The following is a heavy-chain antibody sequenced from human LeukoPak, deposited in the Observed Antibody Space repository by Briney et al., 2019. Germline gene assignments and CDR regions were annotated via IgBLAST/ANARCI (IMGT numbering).Heavy chain of an antibody. CDR3: ARTYYYDSSGYYQ. J-gene: IGHJ4*02. Sequence: SETLSLTCTVSGGSISSSSYYWGWIRQPPGKGLEWIGSIYYSGSTYYNPSLKSRVTISVDTSKNQFSLKLSSVTAADTAVYYCARTYYYDSSGYYQWGQGTLVTVSS. V-gene: IGHV4-39*07. D-gene: IGHD3-22*01. CDR1: GGSISSSSYY. CDR2: IYYSGST.